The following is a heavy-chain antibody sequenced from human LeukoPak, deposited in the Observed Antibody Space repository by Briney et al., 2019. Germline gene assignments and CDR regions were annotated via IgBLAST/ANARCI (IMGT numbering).Heavy chain of an antibody. J-gene: IGHJ6*02. D-gene: IGHD3-3*01. CDR1: GGSISSSSYY. CDR3: ARGPPSYDFWSGYYYYYYGMDV. Sequence: SETLSLTCTVSGGSISSSSYYWGWIRQPPGKGLEWIGGIYYSGSTYYNPSLKSRVTISVDTSKNQFSLKLSSVTAADTAVYYCARGPPSYDFWSGYYYYYYGMDVWGQGTTVTVSS. CDR2: IYYSGST. V-gene: IGHV4-39*01.